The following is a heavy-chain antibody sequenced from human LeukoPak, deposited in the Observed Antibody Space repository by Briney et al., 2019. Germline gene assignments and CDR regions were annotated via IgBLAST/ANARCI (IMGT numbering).Heavy chain of an antibody. CDR2: ISSSSSYI. D-gene: IGHD3-3*01. CDR3: ARAGDFWSGYYQNYYYYYMDV. Sequence: GGSLRLSCAASRFTFSSYDMSWVRQAPGKGLEWVSSISSSSSYIYYADSVKGRFTISRDNAKNSLYLQMNSLRAEDTAVYYCARAGDFWSGYYQNYYYYYMDVWGKGTTVTVSS. V-gene: IGHV3-21*01. J-gene: IGHJ6*03. CDR1: RFTFSSYD.